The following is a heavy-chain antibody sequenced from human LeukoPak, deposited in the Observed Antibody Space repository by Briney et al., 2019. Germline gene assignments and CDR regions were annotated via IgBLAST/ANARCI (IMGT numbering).Heavy chain of an antibody. V-gene: IGHV4-59*01. CDR1: GVSINNYY. CDR3: VRASADSGGAFDV. D-gene: IGHD2-15*01. CDR2: VYNSGSA. J-gene: IGHJ3*01. Sequence: SETLSLTCTVSGVSINNYYWSWIRQPPGKGLEWIGDVYNSGSANYNPSLETRVTTSRDTPKNQFSLKLSSMTAADTAIYYCVRASADSGGAFDVWGHGTVVTVSS.